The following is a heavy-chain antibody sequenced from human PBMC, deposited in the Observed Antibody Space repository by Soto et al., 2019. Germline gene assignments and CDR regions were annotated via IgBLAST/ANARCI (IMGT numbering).Heavy chain of an antibody. CDR1: GFTFSDYG. V-gene: IGHV3-30*18. CDR2: ISYDGNNE. Sequence: QPGGSLRLSCAASGFTFSDYGMHWVRQAPGKGLEWVAIISYDGNNEYYADSVKGRFTISRDNSKNTLFLQMNSLRPDDTAVYYCAKVGSTRFLEWLFPFDFWGQGTLVTVSS. CDR3: AKVGSTRFLEWLFPFDF. J-gene: IGHJ4*02. D-gene: IGHD3-3*01.